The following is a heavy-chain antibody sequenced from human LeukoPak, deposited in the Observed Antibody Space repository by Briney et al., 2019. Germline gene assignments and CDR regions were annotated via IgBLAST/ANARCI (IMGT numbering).Heavy chain of an antibody. CDR2: ISASSGTI. J-gene: IGHJ6*03. Sequence: PGGSLGLSCAASGFTFSAYSMNWVRQAPGKGLEWVSYISASSGTIYYADSVKGRFTISRDNAKNSLYLQMNSLRGDDTAVYYCARRSEFGVLYYMDVWGKGTTVTVSS. V-gene: IGHV3-48*01. CDR3: ARRSEFGVLYYMDV. D-gene: IGHD3-16*01. CDR1: GFTFSAYS.